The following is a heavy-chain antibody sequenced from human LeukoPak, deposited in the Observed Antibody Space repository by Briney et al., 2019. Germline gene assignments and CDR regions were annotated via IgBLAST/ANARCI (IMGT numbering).Heavy chain of an antibody. D-gene: IGHD3-3*01. CDR1: GFTFSSYS. CDR3: ARAYYDFWSDYSGPLDY. J-gene: IGHJ4*02. Sequence: PGGSLRLSCAASGFTFSSYSMNWVRQAPGKGLEWVSSISSSTSYIHYADSVKGRFTISRDNAKNSLYLQMNSLRAEDTAVYYCARAYYDFWSDYSGPLDYWGQGTLVTVSS. V-gene: IGHV3-21*01. CDR2: ISSSTSYI.